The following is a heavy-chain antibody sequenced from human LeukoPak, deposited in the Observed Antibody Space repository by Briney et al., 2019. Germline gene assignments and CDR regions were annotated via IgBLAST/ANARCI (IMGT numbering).Heavy chain of an antibody. CDR3: ARGDSSASNCFDP. V-gene: IGHV4-39*07. Sequence: SETLSLTCTVSGGSISSSSYYWGWIRQPPGKGLEWIGSIYYSGGTYYNPSLKSRVTISVDTSKNQFSLKVSSVTAADTAVYYCARGDSSASNCFDPWGQGTLVTVSS. CDR2: IYYSGGT. J-gene: IGHJ5*02. CDR1: GGSISSSSYY. D-gene: IGHD6-19*01.